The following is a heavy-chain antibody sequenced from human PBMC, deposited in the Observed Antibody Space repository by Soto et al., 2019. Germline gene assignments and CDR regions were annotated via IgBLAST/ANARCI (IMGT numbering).Heavy chain of an antibody. CDR1: GDSISSRSYD. J-gene: IGHJ4*02. CDR2: VLNSGRT. D-gene: IGHD4-17*01. V-gene: IGHV4-30-4*01. CDR3: ARGPTLTTDY. Sequence: QVQLQESGPGLVTPSQTLSLTCIVSGDSISSRSYDWTWVRQPPGKGLEGIGRVLNSGRTNYNPSLESRLTMSIDTSKNHFSLNLRSVTVADTAMYYCARGPTLTTDYWGQGTLVTVSS.